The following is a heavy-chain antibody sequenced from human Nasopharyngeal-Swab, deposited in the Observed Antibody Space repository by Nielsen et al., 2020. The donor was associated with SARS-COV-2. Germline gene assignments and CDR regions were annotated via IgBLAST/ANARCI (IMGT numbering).Heavy chain of an antibody. CDR3: AKDGAGVYYFDY. Sequence: WIRQPPGKGLEWVANIKQDGSEKYYVDSVKGRFTISRDNSKNTLYLQMNSLRAEDTAVYYCAKDGAGVYYFDYWGQGTLVTVSS. V-gene: IGHV3-7*03. CDR2: IKQDGSEK. D-gene: IGHD1-26*01. J-gene: IGHJ4*02.